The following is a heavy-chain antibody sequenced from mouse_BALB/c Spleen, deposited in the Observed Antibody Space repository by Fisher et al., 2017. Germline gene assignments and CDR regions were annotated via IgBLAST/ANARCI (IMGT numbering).Heavy chain of an antibody. D-gene: IGHD2-1*01. Sequence: KFKGKATLTADKSSSTAYMQLSSLTSEDSAVYYCARGGGNYVGYAMDYWGQGTSVTVS. CDR3: ARGGGNYVGYAMDY. J-gene: IGHJ4*01. V-gene: IGHV1-4*01.